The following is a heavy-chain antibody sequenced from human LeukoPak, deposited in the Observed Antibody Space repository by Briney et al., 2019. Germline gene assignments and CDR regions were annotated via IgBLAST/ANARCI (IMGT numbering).Heavy chain of an antibody. J-gene: IGHJ4*02. D-gene: IGHD3-16*01. CDR2: IYYSGST. Sequence: PSETLSLTCTVSGGSISSSSYYWGWIRQPPGKGLEWIGSIYYSGSTYYNPSLKSRVTISVDTSKNQFSLKLSSVTAADTAVYYCARDLGGLAAPAFDYWGQGTLVTVSS. CDR3: ARDLGGLAAPAFDY. CDR1: GGSISSSSYY. V-gene: IGHV4-39*07.